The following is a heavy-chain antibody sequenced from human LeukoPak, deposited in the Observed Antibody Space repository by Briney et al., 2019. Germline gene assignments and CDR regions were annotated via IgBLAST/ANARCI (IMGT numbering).Heavy chain of an antibody. V-gene: IGHV4-34*01. Sequence: SETLSLTCAVYGGSFSGYYWSWIRQPPGKGLEWIGEINHSGSTNYNPSLKSRVTLSVDTSKNQFSLKLSSVTAADTAVYYCARGRIVRFLEWLPDAFDIWGQGTMVTVSS. D-gene: IGHD3-3*01. CDR2: INHSGST. J-gene: IGHJ3*02. CDR3: ARGRIVRFLEWLPDAFDI. CDR1: GGSFSGYY.